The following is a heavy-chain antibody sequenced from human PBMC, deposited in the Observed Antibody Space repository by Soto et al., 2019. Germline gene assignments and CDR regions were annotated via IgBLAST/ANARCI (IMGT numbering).Heavy chain of an antibody. J-gene: IGHJ4*02. D-gene: IGHD6-13*01. Sequence: GGSMRLSCAAAGVNFSDYGIHWVRQAQGKGLEWVAFIAYDGRSTFYADSVKGRFTISRDNSKNTVYLQMNSLRSEDTAVYYCATEGPIAVPGTGMDYWGQGTLVTVSS. CDR2: IAYDGRST. V-gene: IGHV3-30*03. CDR1: GVNFSDYG. CDR3: ATEGPIAVPGTGMDY.